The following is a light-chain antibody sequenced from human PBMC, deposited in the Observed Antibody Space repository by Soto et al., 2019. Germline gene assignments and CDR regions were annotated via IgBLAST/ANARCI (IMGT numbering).Light chain of an antibody. CDR2: GAT. Sequence: DIQMTQSPSSLSASVGDRVTVTCRASHDIGFYLAWFQQRPGKIPKLLIYGATILQSGVPSRFSGSASGTDFTLTISSLEPEDFAVYYCQQRSNWPRFTFGPGTKV. CDR3: QQRSNWPRFT. J-gene: IGKJ3*01. CDR1: HDIGFY. V-gene: IGKV1-27*01.